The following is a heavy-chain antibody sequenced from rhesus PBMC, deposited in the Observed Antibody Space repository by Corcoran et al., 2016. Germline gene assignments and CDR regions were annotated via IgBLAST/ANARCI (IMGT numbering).Heavy chain of an antibody. CDR2: INGNSGNH. J-gene: IGHJ5-2*02. CDR1: GGSFSNYW. V-gene: IGHV4-80*01. CDR3: ARSPIAAAKMTSMDV. Sequence: QVQLQESGPGLVKPSETLSLTCAVSGGSFSNYWWSWIRQPPGKGLEWIGEINGNSGNHNHNPSLKSRVTISRDTSTNQCSLMLSSVTAADTAVDYCARSPIAAAKMTSMDVWGRGVLVTVSS. D-gene: IGHD6-43*01.